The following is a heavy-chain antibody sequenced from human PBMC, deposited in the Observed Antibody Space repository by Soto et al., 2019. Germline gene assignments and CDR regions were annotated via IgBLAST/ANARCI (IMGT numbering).Heavy chain of an antibody. CDR2: INHSGST. Sequence: SETLSLTCAVYGGSFSGYYWSWIRQPPGKGLEWIGEINHSGSTNYNPSLKSRVTISVDTSKNQFSLKLSSVTAADTAVYYCARTVAGTYYYYVMDVWGQGTTVTGSS. CDR3: ARTVAGTYYYYVMDV. V-gene: IGHV4-34*01. CDR1: GGSFSGYY. D-gene: IGHD6-19*01. J-gene: IGHJ6*02.